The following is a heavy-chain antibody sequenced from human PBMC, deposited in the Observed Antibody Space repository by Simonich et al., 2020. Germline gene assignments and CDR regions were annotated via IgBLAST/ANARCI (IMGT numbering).Heavy chain of an antibody. CDR1: GFTFRSYA. J-gene: IGHJ3*02. CDR2: ISGSGGST. D-gene: IGHD3-22*01. V-gene: IGHV3-23*01. CDR3: AKDLGERITMIVVVIDAFDI. Sequence: GGGLVQPGGSLRLSCAASGFTFRSYAMSWVRQAPGKGLGWVSAISGSGGSTYYADSVKCRFTISRDKSKNTLYLQMNSLRAEDTAVYYCAKDLGERITMIVVVIDAFDIWGQGTMVTVSS.